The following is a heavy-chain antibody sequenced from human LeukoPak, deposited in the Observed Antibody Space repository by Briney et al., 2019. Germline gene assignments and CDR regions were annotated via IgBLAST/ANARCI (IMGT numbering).Heavy chain of an antibody. D-gene: IGHD6-13*01. CDR1: GYTFTSSS. Sequence: GASVKVSCKTSGYTFTSSSLHWVRQAPGQGLEWMGIINPSGGSTSYAQKFQGRVTMTRDMSTSTVYMELSSLRSEDTAVYYCARPYSSSWPSFDYWGQGTLVTVSS. CDR2: INPSGGST. CDR3: ARPYSSSWPSFDY. J-gene: IGHJ4*02. V-gene: IGHV1-46*01.